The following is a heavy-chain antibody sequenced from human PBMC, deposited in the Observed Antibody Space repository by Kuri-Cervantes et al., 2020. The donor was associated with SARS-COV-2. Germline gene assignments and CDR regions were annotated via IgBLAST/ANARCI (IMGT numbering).Heavy chain of an antibody. D-gene: IGHD6-13*01. CDR2: ISSSSSTI. CDR1: GFTFSSYS. J-gene: IGHJ4*02. V-gene: IGHV3-48*02. CDR3: ARDGTSRRIDY. Sequence: GGSLRLSCAASGFTFSSYSMNWVRQAPGKGLEWVSYISSSSSTIYYADSVKGRFTISRDNAKNSLYLQMNSLRDGDTAVYYCARDGTSRRIDYWGQGTLVTVSS.